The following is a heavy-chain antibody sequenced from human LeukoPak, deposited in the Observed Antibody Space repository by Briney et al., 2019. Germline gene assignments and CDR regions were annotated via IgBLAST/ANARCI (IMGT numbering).Heavy chain of an antibody. CDR3: AKDSSSWGLPPA. D-gene: IGHD6-13*01. CDR1: GFTFSSYG. Sequence: GGSLRLSCAASGFTFSSYGMSWVRQAPGKGLEWVSAISGSGGSTYYADSVKGRFTISRDNSKNTLYLQMNSLRADDTAVYYCAKDSSSWGLPPAWGQGTLVTVSS. CDR2: ISGSGGST. V-gene: IGHV3-23*01. J-gene: IGHJ4*02.